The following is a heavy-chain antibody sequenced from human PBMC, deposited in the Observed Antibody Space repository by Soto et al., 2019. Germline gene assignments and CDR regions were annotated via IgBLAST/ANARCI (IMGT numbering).Heavy chain of an antibody. CDR2: IYHSGST. D-gene: IGHD6-19*01. V-gene: IGHV4-4*02. CDR3: ARVAVAGTRFDY. CDR1: GGSISSSNW. Sequence: PSETLSLTCAVSGGSISSSNWWSWVRQPPGKGLEWIGEIYHSGSTNYNPSLKSRVTLSVDKSKNKFSLKLSSVTAADTAVYYCARVAVAGTRFDYWGQGTLVTVSS. J-gene: IGHJ4*02.